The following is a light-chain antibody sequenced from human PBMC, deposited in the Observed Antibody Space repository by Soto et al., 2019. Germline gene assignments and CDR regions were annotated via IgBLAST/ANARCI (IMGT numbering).Light chain of an antibody. V-gene: IGKV3-15*01. Sequence: LVLTKSPDTLCLSPEGRATLSXRAGXSVSSNYLAGYQQKPGQAHRLLXXSASTRAAGIPARLIGSGTGTEFTLTISSLQSEDSAVYFCHQYNNRPPGYTFGQGTKVEIK. CDR1: XSVSSN. J-gene: IGKJ2*01. CDR3: HQYNNRPPGYT. CDR2: SAS.